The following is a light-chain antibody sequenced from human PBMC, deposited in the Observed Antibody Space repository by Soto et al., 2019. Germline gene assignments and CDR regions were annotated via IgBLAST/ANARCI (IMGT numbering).Light chain of an antibody. V-gene: IGLV2-18*02. CDR2: EVT. CDR1: SGDVGTYNR. J-gene: IGLJ2*01. CDR3: SSYTSSTTVV. Sequence: QSVLTQPPSVSGSPGQSVTISCTGTSGDVGTYNRVSWYQQPPGTAPKLMIYEVTNRPSGVPDRFSVSKSGNTASLTISGLQAEDEADYYCSSYTSSTTVVFGGGTKLTVL.